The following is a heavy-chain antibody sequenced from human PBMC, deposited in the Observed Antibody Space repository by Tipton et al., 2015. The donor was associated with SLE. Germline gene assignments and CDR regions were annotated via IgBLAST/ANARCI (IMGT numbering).Heavy chain of an antibody. V-gene: IGHV3-43*01. CDR3: AKAGHYDTSGYFPNVCES. J-gene: IGHJ3*01. D-gene: IGHD3-22*01. CDR1: GFTFSNYW. Sequence: SLRLSCTVSGFTFSNYWMSWVRQAPGKGLEWVSLINWDGGNTFYGDSVKGRFTISRDNSKNSLYLQMNSLRTEDTALYYCAKAGHYDTSGYFPNVCESWGQGTMVIVSS. CDR2: INWDGGNT.